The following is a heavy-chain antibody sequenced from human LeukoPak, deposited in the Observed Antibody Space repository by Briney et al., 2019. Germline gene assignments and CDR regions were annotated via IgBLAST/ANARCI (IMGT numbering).Heavy chain of an antibody. V-gene: IGHV3-23*01. D-gene: IGHD3-22*01. J-gene: IGHJ4*02. CDR1: GFTFSSYA. CDR3: ARVDRGYDSSGYYFDY. Sequence: PGGSLRLSCAASGFTFSSYAMSWVRQVPGKGLEWVSVISGSGDNTYYADSVKGRFTISRDNAKNSLYLQMNSLRAEDTAVYYCARVDRGYDSSGYYFDYWGQGTLVTVSS. CDR2: ISGSGDNT.